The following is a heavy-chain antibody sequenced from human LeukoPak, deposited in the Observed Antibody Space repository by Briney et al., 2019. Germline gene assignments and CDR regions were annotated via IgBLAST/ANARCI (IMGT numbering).Heavy chain of an antibody. CDR2: IYYSGST. CDR3: ARKYSSGWYGPFDY. CDR1: GGSISSGDYY. Sequence: PSETLSLTCTVSGGSISSGDYYWSWIRQPPGKGLEWIVYIYYSGSTYCNPSLKSRVTISVDTSKNQFSLKLSSVTAADTAVYYCARKYSSGWYGPFDYWGQGTLVTVSS. J-gene: IGHJ4*02. D-gene: IGHD6-19*01. V-gene: IGHV4-30-4*08.